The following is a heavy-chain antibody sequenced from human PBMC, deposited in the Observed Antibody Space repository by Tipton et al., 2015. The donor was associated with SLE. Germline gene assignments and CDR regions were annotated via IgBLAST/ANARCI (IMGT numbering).Heavy chain of an antibody. CDR3: ARVFLPSAFADY. V-gene: IGHV4-38-2*02. CDR2: MYHNGRT. CDR1: HYSISSDDY. J-gene: IGHJ4*02. Sequence: LRLSCIVSHYSISSDDYWGWIRQPPGKGLEWIASMYHNGRTYYKPSLKSRVTKSVDTSKNQFSLKLSSVTAADTAVYYCARVFLPSAFADYWGQGTLVTVSS. D-gene: IGHD3-10*01.